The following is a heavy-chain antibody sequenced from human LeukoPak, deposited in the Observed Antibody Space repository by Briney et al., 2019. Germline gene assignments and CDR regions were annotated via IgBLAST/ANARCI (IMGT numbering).Heavy chain of an antibody. D-gene: IGHD2-2*02. J-gene: IGHJ6*02. CDR2: IYYSGST. Sequence: SETLSLTCTVSGGSVSSGSYYWSWIRQPPGKGLEWIGYIYYSGSTNYNPSLKSQVTISVDTSKNQFSLKLSSVTAADTAVYYCARDELVPAAIPYYYGMDVWGQGTTVTVSS. V-gene: IGHV4-61*01. CDR1: GGSVSSGSYY. CDR3: ARDELVPAAIPYYYGMDV.